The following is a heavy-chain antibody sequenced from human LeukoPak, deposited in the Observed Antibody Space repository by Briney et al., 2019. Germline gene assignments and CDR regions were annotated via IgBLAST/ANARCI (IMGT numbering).Heavy chain of an antibody. CDR3: ARAAPGESLDY. J-gene: IGHJ4*02. CDR2: MNPGGST. D-gene: IGHD3-10*01. CDR1: GYTXTSYY. V-gene: IGHV1-46*01. Sequence: ASVKVSCKASGYTXTSYYMHWVRQAPGQGLEWMGIMNPGGSTIYAQKFQGRVTMTRDTSTSTVYMELSSLRSEDTAVYYCARAAPGESLDYWGQGTLVTVSS.